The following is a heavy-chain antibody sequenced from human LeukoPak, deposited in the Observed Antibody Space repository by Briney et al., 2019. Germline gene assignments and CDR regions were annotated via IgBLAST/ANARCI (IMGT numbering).Heavy chain of an antibody. V-gene: IGHV4-61*02. Sequence: PSETLSLTCTVSGGSISSGSYYWSWIRQPAGKGLEWIGRIYTSGSTNYNPSLKSRVTISVDTSKNQFSLKLSSVTAADTAVCYCASTVFPGGFDPWGQGTLVTVSS. J-gene: IGHJ5*02. CDR2: IYTSGST. CDR1: GGSISSGSYY. D-gene: IGHD4-11*01. CDR3: ASTVFPGGFDP.